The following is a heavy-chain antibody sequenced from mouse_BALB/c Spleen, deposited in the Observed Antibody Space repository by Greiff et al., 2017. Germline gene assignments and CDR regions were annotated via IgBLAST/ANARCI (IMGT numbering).Heavy chain of an antibody. J-gene: IGHJ2*01. CDR2: ISSGGSYT. V-gene: IGHV5-6*01. Sequence: EVQRVESGGDLVKPGGSLKLSCAASGFTFSSYGMSWVRQTPDKRLEWVATISSGGSYTYYPDSVKGRFTISRDNAKNTLYLQMSSLKSEDTAMYYCARLELSYFDYWGQGTTLTVSS. CDR1: GFTFSSYG. CDR3: ARLELSYFDY.